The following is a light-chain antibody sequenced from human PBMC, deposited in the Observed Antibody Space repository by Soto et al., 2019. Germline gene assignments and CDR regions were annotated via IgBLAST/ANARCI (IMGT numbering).Light chain of an antibody. CDR2: EGS. Sequence: QSALTQPASVSGSPGQSITLSSTGTSSDVGSYNLVSWYQQHPGKAPQLMIYEGSKRPSGVSNRFSGSKSGNTASLTISGLQAEDEADYYCCAYAGSSTFDVVFGGGTKLTVL. CDR3: CAYAGSSTFDVV. CDR1: SSDVGSYNL. V-gene: IGLV2-23*03. J-gene: IGLJ2*01.